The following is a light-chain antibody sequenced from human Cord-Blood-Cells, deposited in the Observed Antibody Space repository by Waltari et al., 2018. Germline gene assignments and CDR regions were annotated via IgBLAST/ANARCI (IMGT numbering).Light chain of an antibody. Sequence: DIQLTQSPSTLSVSVGDRVTITCRASQSIGSWLAWYQQKPGKAPKLLIYKASSLESGVPSMFSGSGSGTEFSLTISSLQPDDFATYYCQQYNSYLYSFGQGTKLEIK. CDR1: QSIGSW. CDR2: KAS. CDR3: QQYNSYLYS. V-gene: IGKV1-5*03. J-gene: IGKJ2*03.